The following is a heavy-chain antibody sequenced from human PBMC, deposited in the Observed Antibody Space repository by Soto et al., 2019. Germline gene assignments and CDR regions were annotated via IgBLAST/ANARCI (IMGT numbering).Heavy chain of an antibody. CDR3: ARHGVFWSGYYIGDFAY. D-gene: IGHD3-3*01. CDR2: IYYSGST. J-gene: IGHJ4*01. CDR1: GGSISSGNYY. Sequence: SETLCLTCTVSGGSISSGNYYWSWIRQPPGKGLEWIGYIYYSGSTYYNPSLKSRVTISVDTSKNQFSLKLSSVTAADTAVYYCARHGVFWSGYYIGDFAYRGHGTFVTVS. V-gene: IGHV4-30-4*01.